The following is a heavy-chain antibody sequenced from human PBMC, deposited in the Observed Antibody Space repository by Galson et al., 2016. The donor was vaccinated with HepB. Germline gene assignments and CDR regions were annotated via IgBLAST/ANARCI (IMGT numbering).Heavy chain of an antibody. CDR1: GFALSSYA. CDR3: AKGIYFHGEYYYMDV. D-gene: IGHD3-16*01. V-gene: IGHV3-30-3*01. CDR2: LSYDGSNK. Sequence: SLRLSCAASGFALSSYAMEWVRQAPGKGLEWVAILSYDGSNKYLADSVKGRFTISRDSSKNTLYLQMNSLRAEDTAVYYCAKGIYFHGEYYYMDVWGKGTTVIVSS. J-gene: IGHJ6*03.